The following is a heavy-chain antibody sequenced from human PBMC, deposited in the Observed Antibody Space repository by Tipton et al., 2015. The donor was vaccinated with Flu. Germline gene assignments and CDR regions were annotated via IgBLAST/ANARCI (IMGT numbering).Heavy chain of an antibody. CDR2: INQGGSEK. D-gene: IGHD6-13*01. CDR3: VRAIAAAGSR. CDR1: GFTFSTYW. J-gene: IGHJ4*02. Sequence: GSLRLSCAASGFTFSTYWMSWVRQAPGKGLEWVANINQGGSEKYYVDSVKGRFTISRDNAKNSLHLQMNSLRVEDTAVYYCVRAIAAAGSRWGQGTLVTVSS. V-gene: IGHV3-7*01.